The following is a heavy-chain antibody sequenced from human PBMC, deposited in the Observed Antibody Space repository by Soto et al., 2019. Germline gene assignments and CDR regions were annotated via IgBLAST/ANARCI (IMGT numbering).Heavy chain of an antibody. Sequence: QLVQSGAEVNKPGASVRVSCKTSGPTFIAYYIHWVRQAPGQGLEWMGWIDPKSGGTTYEQKFLGRVTMTRDTSINTAYMDLNRLTSDHTAVYYCARVSVDVPEWGQGTLITVSS. V-gene: IGHV1-2*02. D-gene: IGHD5-12*01. CDR1: GPTFIAYY. J-gene: IGHJ4*02. CDR3: ARVSVDVPE. CDR2: IDPKSGGT.